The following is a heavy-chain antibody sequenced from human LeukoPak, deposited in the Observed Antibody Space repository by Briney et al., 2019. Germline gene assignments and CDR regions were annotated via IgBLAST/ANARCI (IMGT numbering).Heavy chain of an antibody. V-gene: IGHV3-9*01. CDR3: AKDIFTMVRGVVDY. Sequence: SLRLSCAASGFTFDDYAMHWVRQAPGKGLEWVSGISWNSGSIGYADSVKGRFTISRDNAKNSLYLQMNSLRAEDTALYCCAKDIFTMVRGVVDYWGQGTLVTVSS. CDR2: ISWNSGSI. CDR1: GFTFDDYA. D-gene: IGHD3-10*01. J-gene: IGHJ4*02.